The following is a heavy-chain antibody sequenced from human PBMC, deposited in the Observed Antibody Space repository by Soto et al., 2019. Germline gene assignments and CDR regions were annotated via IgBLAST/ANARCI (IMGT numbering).Heavy chain of an antibody. Sequence: QVQLVQSGAEVKKPGASVKVSCKASGYTFTSYYMHWVRQAPGQGLEWMGIINPSGGSTSYAKKYQDRATMTRDPSTSTVXXXLSXXXXXXXXXXXXXXXRITMVRGVITPFDYWGQGTLVTVSS. J-gene: IGHJ4*02. CDR2: INPSGGST. D-gene: IGHD3-10*01. V-gene: IGHV1-46*01. CDR3: XXXRITMVRGVITPFDY. CDR1: GYTFTSYY.